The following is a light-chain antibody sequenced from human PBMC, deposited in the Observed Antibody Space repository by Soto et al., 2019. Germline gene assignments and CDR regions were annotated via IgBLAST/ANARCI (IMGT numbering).Light chain of an antibody. CDR1: QTIRRW. J-gene: IGKJ1*01. CDR3: QHYNSYSEA. CDR2: TAS. Sequence: DRQMNPSPSTLSGSVGERVTITCRASQTIRRWLSCYQQKPAKAPKLLISTASTLKSGVTSRSSGSGSGTEFTLTISRLQPDDFAPYYCQHYNSYSEAFGQGNKVDIK. V-gene: IGKV1-5*03.